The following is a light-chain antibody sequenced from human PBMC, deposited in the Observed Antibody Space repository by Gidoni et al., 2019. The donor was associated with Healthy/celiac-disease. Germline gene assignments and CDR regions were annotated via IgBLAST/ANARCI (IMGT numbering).Light chain of an antibody. J-gene: IGKJ5*01. V-gene: IGKV2-28*01. CDR3: MQALQTSIT. CDR2: LGS. CDR1: QSLLHSNGYNY. Sequence: DIVMTQSPLSLPVTPGAPASISCRSSQSLLHSNGYNYLDWYLQKPGQSPQLLIYLGSNRASGVPDRLSGSGSGTDFTLKISRVEAEDVGVYYCMQALQTSITFGQGTRLEIK.